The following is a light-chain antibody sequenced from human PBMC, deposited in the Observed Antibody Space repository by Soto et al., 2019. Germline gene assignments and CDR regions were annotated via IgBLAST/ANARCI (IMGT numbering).Light chain of an antibody. V-gene: IGLV1-44*01. CDR1: SSNIGRNT. CDR2: SNN. J-gene: IGLJ2*01. CDR3: AGWDDSLNGPV. Sequence: QSVLTRPPSASGTPGQRVTISCSGSSSNIGRNTVNWYQQLPGTAPKLLIYSNNQRPSGVPDRFSGSKSGTSGSLAISGLQSEDEADYYCAGWDDSLNGPVFGVGTKLTVL.